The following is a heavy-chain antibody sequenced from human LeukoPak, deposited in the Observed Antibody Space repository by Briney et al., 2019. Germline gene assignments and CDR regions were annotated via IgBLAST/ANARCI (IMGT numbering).Heavy chain of an antibody. V-gene: IGHV3-30*04. CDR2: ISYDGSNK. CDR1: GFIFSNYA. CDR3: ARGYCSSISCYVDY. D-gene: IGHD2-2*01. J-gene: IGHJ4*02. Sequence: GGSLRLSCAASGFIFSNYAIHWVRQAPGKGLEWVAVISYDGSNKYYADSVKGRFTISRDISKNTLYLQTNSLRAEDTAVYYCARGYCSSISCYVDYWGQGTLVTVSS.